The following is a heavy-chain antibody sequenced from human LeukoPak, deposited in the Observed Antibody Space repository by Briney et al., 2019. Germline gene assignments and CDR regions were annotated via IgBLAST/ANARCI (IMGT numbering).Heavy chain of an antibody. Sequence: GGSLRLSCAACGFTFSSYAMSWVRQAPGKGLEWVSAISGSGGSIYYADSVKGRFTISRDNSKNTLYLQMNSLRAEDTAVYYCAKAAGRGWLVDRGNDYWGQGTLVTVSS. CDR2: ISGSGGSI. CDR1: GFTFSSYA. J-gene: IGHJ4*02. CDR3: AKAAGRGWLVDRGNDY. D-gene: IGHD6-19*01. V-gene: IGHV3-23*01.